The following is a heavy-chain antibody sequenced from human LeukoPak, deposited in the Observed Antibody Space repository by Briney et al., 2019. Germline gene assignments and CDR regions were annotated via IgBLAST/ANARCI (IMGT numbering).Heavy chain of an antibody. J-gene: IGHJ4*02. CDR2: IRYDGSNK. CDR1: GFTFSNYW. Sequence: PGGSLRLSCAASGFTFSNYWMHWVRQAPGKGLEWVAFIRYDGSNKYYADSVKGRFTISRDNSKNTLYLQMNSLRAEDTAVYYCAKCQYLNSGPVNYWGQGTLVTVSS. D-gene: IGHD1-26*01. V-gene: IGHV3-30*02. CDR3: AKCQYLNSGPVNY.